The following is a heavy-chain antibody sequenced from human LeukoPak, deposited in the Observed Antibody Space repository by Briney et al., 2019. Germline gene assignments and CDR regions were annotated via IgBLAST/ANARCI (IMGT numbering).Heavy chain of an antibody. CDR3: AREFGRGRYSSSWYGGVFYFDY. Sequence: PSETLSLTCTVSGGSISSYYWSWIRQPAGKGLEWIGRIYTRGSTNYNPSLKSRVTISVDKSKNQFSLKLSSVTAADTAVYYCAREFGRGRYSSSWYGGVFYFDYWGQGTLVTVSS. CDR2: IYTRGST. D-gene: IGHD6-13*01. J-gene: IGHJ4*02. CDR1: GGSISSYY. V-gene: IGHV4-4*07.